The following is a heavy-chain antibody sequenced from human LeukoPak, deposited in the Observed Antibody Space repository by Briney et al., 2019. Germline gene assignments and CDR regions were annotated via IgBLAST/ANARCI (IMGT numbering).Heavy chain of an antibody. Sequence: GGSLRLSCAASGFTFSSYGMHWVRQAPGKGLEWVAFIRYDGSNKYYADSVKGRFTISRDNSKNTLYLQMNSLRAEDTAVYYCAKSFPIYSSHYYFDYWGQGTLVTVSS. CDR2: IRYDGSNK. J-gene: IGHJ4*02. D-gene: IGHD6-13*01. CDR1: GFTFSSYG. CDR3: AKSFPIYSSHYYFDY. V-gene: IGHV3-30*02.